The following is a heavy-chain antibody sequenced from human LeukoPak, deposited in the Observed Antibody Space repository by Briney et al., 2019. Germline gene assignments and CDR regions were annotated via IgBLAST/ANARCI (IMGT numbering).Heavy chain of an antibody. D-gene: IGHD1-14*01. CDR3: AKDVNTGGDYFDH. CDR1: GFTFRNSG. CDR2: IRYDGSII. V-gene: IGHV3-30*02. J-gene: IGHJ4*02. Sequence: GQSLRLSCAASGFTFRNSGMHWVRQPLAKGLEWVAFIRYDGSIIYYADSVKGRFTISRDNSKNTLYLQMNSLRAEDTAVYYCAKDVNTGGDYFDHWGQGTLVTVSS.